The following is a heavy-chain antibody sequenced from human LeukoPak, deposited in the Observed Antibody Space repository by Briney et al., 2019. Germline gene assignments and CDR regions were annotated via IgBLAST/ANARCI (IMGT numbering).Heavy chain of an antibody. J-gene: IGHJ5*02. CDR3: ARDVTYYGADWFDP. V-gene: IGHV3-48*04. Sequence: GRSLRLSCTASGFTFGDYAMSWFRQAPGKGLEWISYISSTTSTIYYADSVKGRFTISRDNAKNSLYLQMNSLRAEDTAVYYCARDVTYYGADWFDPWGQGTLVSVPS. CDR2: ISSTTSTI. CDR1: GFTFGDYA. D-gene: IGHD4-17*01.